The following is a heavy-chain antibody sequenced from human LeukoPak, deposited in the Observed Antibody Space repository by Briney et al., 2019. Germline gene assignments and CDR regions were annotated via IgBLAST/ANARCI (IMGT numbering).Heavy chain of an antibody. CDR2: IYYSGTT. V-gene: IGHV4-59*01. CDR3: VRGPTRNYFDY. Sequence: SETLSLTCTVSGGTISRYYWSWIRQPPGKGLEWIGYIYYSGTTNYNPSLKSRVTISVDTSKNQFSLKLSSVTAADTAVYYCVRGPTRNYFDYWGQGTLVTVSS. J-gene: IGHJ4*02. CDR1: GGTISRYY.